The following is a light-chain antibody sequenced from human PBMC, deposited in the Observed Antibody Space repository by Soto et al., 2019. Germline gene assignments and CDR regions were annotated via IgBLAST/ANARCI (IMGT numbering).Light chain of an antibody. CDR3: QQYGSSLYT. CDR1: QSVSSSY. CDR2: GAS. V-gene: IGKV3-20*01. J-gene: IGKJ2*01. Sequence: EIVLTQSPGTLSLSPGERATLSCRASQSVSSSYLAWYQQKPGQAPRPLIYGASSRATGIQDRFSGSGSGTDFTLTISRLEPEDFAVYYCQQYGSSLYTFGQGTKLEIK.